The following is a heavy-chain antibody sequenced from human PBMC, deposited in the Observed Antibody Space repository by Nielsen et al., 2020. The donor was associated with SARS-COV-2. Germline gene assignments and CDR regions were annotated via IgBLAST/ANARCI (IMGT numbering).Heavy chain of an antibody. CDR3: TKVGSGSYFDD. V-gene: IGHV3-23*01. CDR1: GFTFSTSG. D-gene: IGHD1-26*01. Sequence: GGSLRLSCAASGFTFSTSGMRWVRQSPRRGLEWVSTISGNGADTYYADSVRGRFTISRDISKNTLYLQMNSLRADDTAVYYCTKVGSGSYFDDWGQGILVTVSS. CDR2: ISGNGADT. J-gene: IGHJ4*02.